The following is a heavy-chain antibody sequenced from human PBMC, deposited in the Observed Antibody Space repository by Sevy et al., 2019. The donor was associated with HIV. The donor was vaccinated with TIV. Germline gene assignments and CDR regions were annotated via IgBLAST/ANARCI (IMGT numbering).Heavy chain of an antibody. CDR3: ARGEDFYDSSGYYYSWAFDI. D-gene: IGHD3-22*01. CDR2: MDRDGST. CDR1: GVSGSSNY. Sequence: GSLRLSCAASGVSGSSNYMSWVRQAPGKGLEGGSVMDRDGSTYYAGPVKGRFTIVRDESKNTMYLQMNSLRAEDTAVYYCARGEDFYDSSGYYYSWAFDIWGQGTMVTVSS. J-gene: IGHJ3*02. V-gene: IGHV3-53*01.